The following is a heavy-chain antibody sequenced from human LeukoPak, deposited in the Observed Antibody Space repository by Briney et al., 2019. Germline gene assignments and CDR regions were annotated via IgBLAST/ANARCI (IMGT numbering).Heavy chain of an antibody. Sequence: PSETLSLTCTVSGGSVSSSSYYWGWIRQPPGKGLEWIGSIYYSGSTYYNPSLKSRVTISVDTSKNQFSLKLSSVTAADTAVYYCARQPIRAGYYYYMDVWGKGTTVTVSS. V-gene: IGHV4-39*01. CDR3: ARQPIRAGYYYYMDV. J-gene: IGHJ6*03. CDR2: IYYSGST. CDR1: GGSVSSSSYY.